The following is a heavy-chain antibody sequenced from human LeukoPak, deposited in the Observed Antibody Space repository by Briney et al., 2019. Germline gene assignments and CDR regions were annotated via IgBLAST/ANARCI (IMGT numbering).Heavy chain of an antibody. CDR2: INHSGSA. Sequence: PSETLSLTCAVYGGSFSAYYWSWIRQPPGKGLEWIGEINHSGSANYNPSLKSRVTMSVDTSKNQISLKLSSVTAADTAVYYCAKPSGEYFFDYWGHGILVTVSS. CDR3: AKPSGEYFFDY. D-gene: IGHD3-10*01. V-gene: IGHV4-34*01. J-gene: IGHJ4*01. CDR1: GGSFSAYY.